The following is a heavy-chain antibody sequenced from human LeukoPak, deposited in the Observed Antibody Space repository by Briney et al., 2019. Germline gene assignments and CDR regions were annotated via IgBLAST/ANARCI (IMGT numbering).Heavy chain of an antibody. J-gene: IGHJ4*02. Sequence: GGSLRLSCAASGFTFSDYYMSWIRQAPGKGLEWVSYISSSGSTMYYADSMKGRFTISRDNAKNSLYLQMNSLRAEDTAVYYCARDRGIAAAGTIHWGQGTLVTVSS. CDR3: ARDRGIAAAGTIH. CDR2: ISSSGSTM. CDR1: GFTFSDYY. V-gene: IGHV3-11*01. D-gene: IGHD6-13*01.